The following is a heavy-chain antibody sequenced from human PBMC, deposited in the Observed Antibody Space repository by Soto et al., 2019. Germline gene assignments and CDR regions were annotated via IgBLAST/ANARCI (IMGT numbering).Heavy chain of an antibody. J-gene: IGHJ4*02. CDR3: AKAPTNYGSGSYYYY. CDR2: ISGSGGST. V-gene: IGHV3-23*01. CDR1: GFTFSSYA. D-gene: IGHD3-10*01. Sequence: EVQLLESGGGLVQPGGSLRLSCAASGFTFSSYAMSWVRQAPGKGLEWVSAISGSGGSTYYADSVKGRFTISRDNSKNTLYLPMNSLRAEDTAVYYCAKAPTNYGSGSYYYYWGQGTLVPVSS.